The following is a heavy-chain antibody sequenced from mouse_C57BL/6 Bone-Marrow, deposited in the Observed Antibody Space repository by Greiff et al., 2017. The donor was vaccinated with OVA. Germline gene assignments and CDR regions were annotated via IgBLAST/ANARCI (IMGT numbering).Heavy chain of an antibody. J-gene: IGHJ4*01. Sequence: QVQLKQSGAELVRPGTSVKVSCKASGYAFTNYLIEWVKQRPGQGLEWIGVINPGRGGNNYNEKFKGKGTLTADTSSSTAYMKLSSLTSEDSAVYFCASFYYYGSSLYAMDYWGQGTSVTVSS. CDR1: GYAFTNYL. CDR3: ASFYYYGSSLYAMDY. V-gene: IGHV1-54*01. D-gene: IGHD1-1*01. CDR2: INPGRGGN.